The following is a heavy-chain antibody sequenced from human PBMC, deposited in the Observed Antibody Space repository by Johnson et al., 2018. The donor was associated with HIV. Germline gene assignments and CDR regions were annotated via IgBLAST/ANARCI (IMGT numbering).Heavy chain of an antibody. CDR3: AKGRAQHLDGGAFDI. V-gene: IGHV3-30*18. Sequence: VQLVESGGGVVQPGRSLRLSCAASEFTFSSYGMHWVRQAPGKGLEWVAVTSYDGSNKYYADSVKGRFTISRDNSKNTLYLQMNSLRAEYTAVYYCAKGRAQHLDGGAFDIWGQGTMVTVSS. D-gene: IGHD6-13*01. J-gene: IGHJ3*02. CDR1: EFTFSSYG. CDR2: TSYDGSNK.